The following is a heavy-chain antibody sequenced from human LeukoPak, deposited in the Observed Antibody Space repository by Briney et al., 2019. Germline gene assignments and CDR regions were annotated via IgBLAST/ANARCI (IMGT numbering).Heavy chain of an antibody. CDR3: ARERWDYYDSSGYLNWFDP. J-gene: IGHJ5*02. D-gene: IGHD3-22*01. V-gene: IGHV3-7*01. Sequence: PGGSLRLSCAASGFTFSSYWMSWVRQAPGKGLEWVANIKQDGSEKYYVDSVKGRFTISRDNAKNSLYLQMNSLRAEDTAAYYCARERWDYYDSSGYLNWFDPWGQGTLVTVSS. CDR2: IKQDGSEK. CDR1: GFTFSSYW.